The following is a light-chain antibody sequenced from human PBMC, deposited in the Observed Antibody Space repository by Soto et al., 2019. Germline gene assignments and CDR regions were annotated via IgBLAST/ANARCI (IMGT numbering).Light chain of an antibody. CDR1: HTISSN. V-gene: IGKV1-39*01. J-gene: IGKJ1*01. CDR3: LQTYSVPWT. Sequence: DIQMTQSPSSLSASIGDRVTITCRASHTISSNLTWYQQKPGKAPQLLIYAASSVPSGVPPRFSGRGSGTEFTLTVSSLQSEDFATYYCLQTYSVPWTFGHGTKVEIK. CDR2: AAS.